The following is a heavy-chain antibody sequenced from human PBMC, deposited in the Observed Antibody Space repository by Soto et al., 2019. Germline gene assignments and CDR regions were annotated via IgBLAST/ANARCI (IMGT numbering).Heavy chain of an antibody. CDR1: GGSISSYY. V-gene: IGHV4-59*01. Sequence: SETLSLTCTVSGGSISSYYWSWIRQPPGKGLEWIGYIYYSGSTNYNPSLKSRVTISVDTSKNQFSLKLSSVTAADTAVYYCARDRCSGGSCQTSWFDPWGQGTLVTVSS. CDR2: IYYSGST. CDR3: ARDRCSGGSCQTSWFDP. D-gene: IGHD2-15*01. J-gene: IGHJ5*02.